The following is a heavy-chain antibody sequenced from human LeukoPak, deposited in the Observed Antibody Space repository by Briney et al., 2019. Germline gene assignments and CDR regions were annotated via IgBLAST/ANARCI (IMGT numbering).Heavy chain of an antibody. CDR3: ARAAPSYYGSGSLGSYYYGMDV. D-gene: IGHD3-10*01. Sequence: PSQTLSLTCAVSGGSISSGGYSWSWIRQPPGKGLEWIGYIYHSGCTYYNPSLKSRVAISIDTSKNQFSLKLSSVTAADTAMYYCARAAPSYYGSGSLGSYYYGMDVWGQGTTVTVSS. CDR1: GGSISSGGYS. V-gene: IGHV4-30-2*01. J-gene: IGHJ6*02. CDR2: IYHSGCT.